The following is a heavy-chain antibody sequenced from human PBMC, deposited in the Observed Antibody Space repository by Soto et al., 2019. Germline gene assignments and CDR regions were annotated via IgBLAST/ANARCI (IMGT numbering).Heavy chain of an antibody. J-gene: IGHJ4*02. CDR1: GGSIRSSNYY. V-gene: IGHV4-39*01. Sequence: QLQLQESGPGLVKPSETLSLTCTVSGGSIRSSNYYWAWVRQPPGKGLEWIANIYYSGDTYFPPSLRSRLTVSVDTSKNQFSLKLSSLTAADTAMYYCASLQVPGNFDYWGQGTLVTVSS. CDR2: IYYSGDT. D-gene: IGHD6-13*01. CDR3: ASLQVPGNFDY.